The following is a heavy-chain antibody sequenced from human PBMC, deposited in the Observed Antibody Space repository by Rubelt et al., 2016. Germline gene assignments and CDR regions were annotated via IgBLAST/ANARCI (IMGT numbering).Heavy chain of an antibody. V-gene: IGHV3-21*01. Sequence: SGFTFSSYSMNWVRQAPGKGLEWVSSISSSSSYIYYADSVKGRFTISRDNAKNSLYLHMNSLRAEDTAVYYCARGLYGSGSYLFDYWGQGTLVTVSS. CDR3: ARGLYGSGSYLFDY. D-gene: IGHD3-10*01. CDR2: ISSSSSYI. J-gene: IGHJ4*02. CDR1: GFTFSSYS.